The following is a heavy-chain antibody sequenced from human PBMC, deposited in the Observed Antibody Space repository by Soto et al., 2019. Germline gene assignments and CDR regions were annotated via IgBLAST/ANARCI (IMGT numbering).Heavy chain of an antibody. CDR3: AHPRGYGVFDAYDI. J-gene: IGHJ3*02. D-gene: IGHD4-17*01. CDR2: LTPSGGET. CDR1: GFTFSTYA. V-gene: IGHV3-23*01. Sequence: GGSLRLSCVASGFTFSTYAMSWVRQAPGKGLEWVSALTPSGGETYYADSVKGRFTISRDNSMNALYLQMNSLRIEDTAVYYCAHPRGYGVFDAYDIWGQGTMVTVSS.